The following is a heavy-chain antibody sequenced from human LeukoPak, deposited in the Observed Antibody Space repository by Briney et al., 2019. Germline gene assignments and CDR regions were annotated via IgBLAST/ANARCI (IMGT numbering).Heavy chain of an antibody. CDR1: GFPFSSYA. D-gene: IGHD2-2*01. CDR3: AKDRSCSGSSCNVGS. J-gene: IGHJ3*01. Sequence: GGSLRLSCAGSGFPFSSYAMSWVRQAPGKGLEWVSAISGSGGSTFYADSVKGRFTISRDNSKNTLFLQMNGLRAEDTAVYYCAKDRSCSGSSCNVGSWGQGTMVTVSS. CDR2: ISGSGGST. V-gene: IGHV3-23*01.